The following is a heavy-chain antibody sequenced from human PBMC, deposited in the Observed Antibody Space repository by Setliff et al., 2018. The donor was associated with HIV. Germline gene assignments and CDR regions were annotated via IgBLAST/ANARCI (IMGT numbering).Heavy chain of an antibody. D-gene: IGHD2-15*01. CDR2: IYPSGST. CDR3: ASQYCSAGSCYSDY. J-gene: IGHJ4*02. V-gene: IGHV4-4*09. Sequence: SETLSLTCSVSGGSISNFYWSWIRQPPGKGLEWVGHIYPSGSTNYNPSLRSRVTLSVDTSKNQFSLKLTSVTAADTAVYYCASQYCSAGSCYSDYWGQGTLVTVSS. CDR1: GGSISNFY.